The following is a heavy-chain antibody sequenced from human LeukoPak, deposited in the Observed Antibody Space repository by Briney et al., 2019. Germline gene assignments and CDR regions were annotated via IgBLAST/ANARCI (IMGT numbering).Heavy chain of an antibody. CDR1: GGSISSGSYY. J-gene: IGHJ4*02. CDR3: AISGSYWAWAH. CDR2: ISGGGGSGGST. Sequence: PSETLSLTCTVSGGSISSGSYYWGWVRQAPGKGLEWVSAISGGGGSGGSTYYADSVKGRFTISRDNSKNTLYLQMNSLRAEDTAVYYCAISGSYWAWAHWGQGTLVTISS. V-gene: IGHV3-23*01. D-gene: IGHD1-26*01.